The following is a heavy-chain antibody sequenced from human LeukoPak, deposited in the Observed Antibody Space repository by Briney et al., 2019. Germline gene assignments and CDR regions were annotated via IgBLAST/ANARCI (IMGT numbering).Heavy chain of an antibody. CDR2: INPSGGGT. V-gene: IGHV1-46*01. CDR1: GYSFTNYY. Sequence: ASAKVSCKASGYSFTNYYIHWVRQAPGQGLEWMGRINPSGGGTSYAQKFQGRVTMTRDMSTSTVYMELSSLRSEDTAVYYCARDQDSIGYGENLYWGQGILVTVSS. D-gene: IGHD5-18*01. CDR3: ARDQDSIGYGENLY. J-gene: IGHJ4*02.